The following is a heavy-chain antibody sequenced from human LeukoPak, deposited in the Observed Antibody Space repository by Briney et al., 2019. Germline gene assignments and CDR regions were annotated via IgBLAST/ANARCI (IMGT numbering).Heavy chain of an antibody. CDR1: GASFGSDSYH. CDR2: IDNGGT. J-gene: IGHJ4*02. V-gene: IGHV4-61*01. D-gene: IGHD6-13*01. CDR3: AGYWVGGGGTGY. Sequence: PWETLSLICTVSGASFGSDSYHWSWLRQPPGKGLEWTGYIDNGGTNYNPSLKSRVTISADTSKNQFSLRLSSVTAADTAVYSCAGYWVGGGGTGYWGQGTLVTVSS.